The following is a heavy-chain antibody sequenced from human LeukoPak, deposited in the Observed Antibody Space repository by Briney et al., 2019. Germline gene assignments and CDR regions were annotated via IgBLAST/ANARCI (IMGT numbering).Heavy chain of an antibody. Sequence: PGGSLRLSCAASGFTFSSYAMHWVRQAPGKGLEWVAMILCDGNNDYYADSVKGRFTISRDNAKNTLYLQMISLRPEDTAVYYCAKDFQGRCTIDYWGQGTLVTDSS. V-gene: IGHV3-30-3*01. D-gene: IGHD2-15*01. CDR3: AKDFQGRCTIDY. CDR2: ILCDGNND. J-gene: IGHJ4*02. CDR1: GFTFSSYA.